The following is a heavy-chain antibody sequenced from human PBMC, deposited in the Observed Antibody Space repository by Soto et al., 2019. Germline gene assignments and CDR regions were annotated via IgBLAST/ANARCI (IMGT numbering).Heavy chain of an antibody. V-gene: IGHV3-7*01. J-gene: IGHJ4*02. CDR2: IKQDGSEN. Sequence: DVQLVESGGGLVQPGGSLRLSCAASGFTCSNYWMSWVRQAPGQGLEWVANIKQDGSENYYVDSVNGRFTTYRDNTKNSFYLQMNSLRAEYKAVYYCARDHINGWKFDYWGRGTLVTVSS. CDR1: GFTCSNYW. D-gene: IGHD6-19*01. CDR3: ARDHINGWKFDY.